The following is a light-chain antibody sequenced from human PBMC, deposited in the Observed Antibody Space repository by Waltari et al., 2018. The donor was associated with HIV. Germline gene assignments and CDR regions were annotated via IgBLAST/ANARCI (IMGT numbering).Light chain of an antibody. J-gene: IGKJ2*01. Sequence: DIVLTQSPGTLSLSPGERATLSCRANEDISADSLAWYQQKAGQAPRLLIYGSSARATGIPDRFSGSGSGADVALIISSLEPDDFAVYYCQQYGRSSPYTFGQGTKLEIK. CDR3: QQYGRSSPYT. CDR2: GSS. CDR1: EDISADS. V-gene: IGKV3-20*01.